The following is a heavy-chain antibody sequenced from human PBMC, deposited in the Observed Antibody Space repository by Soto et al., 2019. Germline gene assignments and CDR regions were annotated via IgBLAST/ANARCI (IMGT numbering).Heavy chain of an antibody. CDR1: GGSFSGYY. D-gene: IGHD4-17*01. Sequence: SETLSLTCAVYGGSFSGYYWSWIRQPPGKGLEWIGEINHSGSTNYNPSLKSRVTISVDTSKNQFSLKLSSVTAADTAVYYCAREADYGGNSWYFDYWGQGTLVTVSS. V-gene: IGHV4-34*01. CDR3: AREADYGGNSWYFDY. J-gene: IGHJ4*02. CDR2: INHSGST.